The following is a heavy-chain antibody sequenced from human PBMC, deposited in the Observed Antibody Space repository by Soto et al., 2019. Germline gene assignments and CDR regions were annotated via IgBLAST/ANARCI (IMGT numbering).Heavy chain of an antibody. Sequence: PSETLSLTCTVSGGSISSGGYYWSWIRKPPGKGLEWIGYIYYSGSTYYNPSLKSRVTISVDTSKNQFSLKLSSVTAADTAVYYCARDRGSGSTPYYYYYGMDVWGQGTTVTVSS. CDR3: ARDRGSGSTPYYYYYGMDV. V-gene: IGHV4-31*03. CDR2: IYYSGST. J-gene: IGHJ6*02. D-gene: IGHD3-10*01. CDR1: GGSISSGGYY.